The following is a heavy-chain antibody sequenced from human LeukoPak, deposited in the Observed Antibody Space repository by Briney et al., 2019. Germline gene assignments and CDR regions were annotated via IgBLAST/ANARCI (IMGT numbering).Heavy chain of an antibody. V-gene: IGHV3-30*02. CDR1: GFTFSSYG. Sequence: GGSLRLSCAASGFTFSSYGMHWVRQAPGKGLEWVAFIRYDGSNKYYADSVKGRFTISRDNSKNTLYLQMNSLRAEDTAVYYCARGSRDRDGYNYCFDYWGQGTLVTVSS. D-gene: IGHD5-24*01. CDR2: IRYDGSNK. CDR3: ARGSRDRDGYNYCFDY. J-gene: IGHJ4*02.